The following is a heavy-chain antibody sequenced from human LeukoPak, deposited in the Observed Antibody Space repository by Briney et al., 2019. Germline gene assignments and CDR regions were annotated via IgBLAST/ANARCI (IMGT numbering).Heavy chain of an antibody. J-gene: IGHJ3*02. V-gene: IGHV3-30*18. CDR2: ISYDGSNK. CDR3: AKGYGNILTGLYAFDI. Sequence: GGSLRLSCAASGFTFSSYGMHWVRQAPGKGLEWVAVISYDGSNKYYADSVKGRFTTSRDNSKNTLYLQMSSLRAEDTAVYYCAKGYGNILTGLYAFDIWGQGTMVTVSS. CDR1: GFTFSSYG. D-gene: IGHD3-9*01.